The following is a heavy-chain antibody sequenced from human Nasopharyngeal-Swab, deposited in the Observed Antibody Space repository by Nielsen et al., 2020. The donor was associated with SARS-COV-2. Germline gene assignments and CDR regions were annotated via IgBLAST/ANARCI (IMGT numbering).Heavy chain of an antibody. Sequence: GGSLRLSCAASGFTFSDYYMSWIRQAPGKGLEWISYITPSSSYTNYADSVKGRFTISRDNTKNSLYLQMNSLRAEDTAVYYCARDDSSSAGYWGQGVLVTVSS. V-gene: IGHV3-11*06. D-gene: IGHD6-13*01. J-gene: IGHJ4*02. CDR3: ARDDSSSAGY. CDR1: GFTFSDYY. CDR2: ITPSSSYT.